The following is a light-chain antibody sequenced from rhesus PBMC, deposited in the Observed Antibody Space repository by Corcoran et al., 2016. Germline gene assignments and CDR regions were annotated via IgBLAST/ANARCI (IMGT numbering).Light chain of an antibody. Sequence: DIVMTQTPLSLPVTPGEPASISCRSSQSLLDSEDGNTYLDWYLQKPGQSSQLLIYEVSNRASGVPERFSGSGSDTDFTLKISRVEAEDVGVYYCMQALEFPLTFGGGTKVEIK. J-gene: IGKJ4*01. V-gene: IGKV2-104*02. CDR1: QSLLDSEDGNTY. CDR2: EVS. CDR3: MQALEFPLT.